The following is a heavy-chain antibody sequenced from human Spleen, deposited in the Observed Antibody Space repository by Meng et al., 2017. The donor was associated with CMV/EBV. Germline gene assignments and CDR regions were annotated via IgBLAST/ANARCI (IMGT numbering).Heavy chain of an antibody. CDR2: ISGSGGST. Sequence: GGSLRLSCAASEFTFSSYAMSWVRQAPGKGLEWVSAISGSGGSTYYADSVKGRFTISRDNSKNTLYLQMNSLRAEDTAVYYCAKDAGGDIVVVVAATTNFDYWGQGTLVTVSS. CDR3: AKDAGGDIVVVVAATTNFDY. CDR1: EFTFSSYA. D-gene: IGHD2-15*01. V-gene: IGHV3-23*01. J-gene: IGHJ4*02.